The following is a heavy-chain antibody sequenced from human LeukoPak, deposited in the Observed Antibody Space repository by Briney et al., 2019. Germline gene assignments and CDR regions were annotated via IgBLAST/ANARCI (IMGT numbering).Heavy chain of an antibody. D-gene: IGHD2-15*01. V-gene: IGHV1-46*01. J-gene: IGHJ4*02. CDR2: INPSGGST. CDR3: ARRMGPYCSGGTRFAPDY. Sequence: ASVKVSCKASGYTFTSYYMHWVRQAPGQGLEWMGIINPSGGSTSYAQKFQGRVTMTRDTSTSTVYMELSSLRSEDTAVYYCARRMGPYCSGGTRFAPDYWGQGTLVTVSS. CDR1: GYTFTSYY.